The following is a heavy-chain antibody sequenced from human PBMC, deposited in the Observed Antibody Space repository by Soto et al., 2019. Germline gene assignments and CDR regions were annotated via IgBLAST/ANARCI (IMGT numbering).Heavy chain of an antibody. J-gene: IGHJ6*02. D-gene: IGHD3-22*01. Sequence: PSETLSLTCTVSGGSISSYYWSWIRQPPGKXLEWIGYIYYSGSTNYDPSLKSRVTISVDTSKNQFSLKLSSVTAADTAVYYCARVNYYDSSGYLTGVYYYYGMDVWGQGTTVTVSS. CDR1: GGSISSYY. CDR3: ARVNYYDSSGYLTGVYYYYGMDV. V-gene: IGHV4-59*01. CDR2: IYYSGST.